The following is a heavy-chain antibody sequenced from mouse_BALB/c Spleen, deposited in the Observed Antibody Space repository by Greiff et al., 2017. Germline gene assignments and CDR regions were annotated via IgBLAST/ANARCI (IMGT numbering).Heavy chain of an antibody. Sequence: DVHLVESGGGLVKPGGSLKLSCAASGFTFSSYAMSWVRQTPEKRLEWVASISSGGSTYYPDSVKGRFTISRDNARNILYLQMSSLRSEDTAMYYCARGGWYFDVWGAGTTVTVSS. V-gene: IGHV5-6-5*01. CDR1: GFTFSSYA. CDR3: ARGGWYFDV. CDR2: ISSGGST. J-gene: IGHJ1*01.